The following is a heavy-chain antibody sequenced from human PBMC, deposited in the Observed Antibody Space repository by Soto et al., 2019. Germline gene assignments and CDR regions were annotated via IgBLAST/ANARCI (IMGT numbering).Heavy chain of an antibody. CDR3: ARGNYAIVVDY. Sequence: PSETLSLTCAICGGSFSGYYWSWIRQPPGKGLEWIGEINHSGSTNYNPSLKSRVTISVDTSKNQFSLKLSSVTAADTAVYYCARGNYAIVVDYWGQGTLVTVSS. D-gene: IGHD3-22*01. V-gene: IGHV4-34*01. CDR2: INHSGST. CDR1: GGSFSGYY. J-gene: IGHJ4*02.